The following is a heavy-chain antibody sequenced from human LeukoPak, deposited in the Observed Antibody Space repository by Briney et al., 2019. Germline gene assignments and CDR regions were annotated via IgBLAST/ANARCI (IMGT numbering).Heavy chain of an antibody. J-gene: IGHJ4*02. Sequence: GGSLRLSCAASGFIFSDYYMSWIRQAPGKGLEWVSYISSSGSTIYYADSVKGRFTISRDNSKNTLYLQMNSLRAEDTAVYYCAKGGDSSGYEADYWGQGTLVTVSS. CDR3: AKGGDSSGYEADY. CDR2: ISSSGSTI. V-gene: IGHV3-11*04. D-gene: IGHD3-22*01. CDR1: GFIFSDYY.